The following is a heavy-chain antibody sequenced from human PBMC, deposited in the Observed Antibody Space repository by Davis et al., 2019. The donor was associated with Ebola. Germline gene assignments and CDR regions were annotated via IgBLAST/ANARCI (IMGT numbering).Heavy chain of an antibody. V-gene: IGHV3-73*01. J-gene: IGHJ4*02. Sequence: GESLKISCAASGFTFSGSAMHWVRQASGKGLEWVGRIRSKGKSYATEYAASVKGRFTISSDDSKNTAYLQMNSLKTEDTAVYYCTARAGIVAGPFYDYWGQGTLVTVSS. CDR2: IRSKGKSYAT. CDR3: TARAGIVAGPFYDY. CDR1: GFTFSGSA. D-gene: IGHD6-13*01.